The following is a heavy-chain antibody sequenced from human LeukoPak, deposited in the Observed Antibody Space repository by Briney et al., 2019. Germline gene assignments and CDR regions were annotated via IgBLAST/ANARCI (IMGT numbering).Heavy chain of an antibody. Sequence: PGGSLRLSCAASGFTLSSHSMNWVRQAPGKGLEWVSSISSSSSYIYYADSVKGRFTISRDNSKNMVYLQMDSLRAEDTALYYCARDSGWLRYHDWGQGALVTVSS. D-gene: IGHD5-12*01. J-gene: IGHJ4*02. CDR2: ISSSSSYI. CDR3: ARDSGWLRYHD. V-gene: IGHV3-21*04. CDR1: GFTLSSHS.